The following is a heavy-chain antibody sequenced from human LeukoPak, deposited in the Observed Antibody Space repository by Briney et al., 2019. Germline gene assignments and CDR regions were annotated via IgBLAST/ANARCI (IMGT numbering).Heavy chain of an antibody. CDR1: GFTFSSYA. CDR2: IYGSGGST. J-gene: IGHJ3*02. D-gene: IGHD5-24*01. V-gene: IGHV3-23*01. Sequence: GGSLRLSCAASGFTFSSYAMSWVRQAPGKGLEWVSAIYGSGGSTDYADSVKGRFTISRDNSKNTLYRQMNSLRAEDTAVYYCAKLDMTTILRAFDIWGQGTMVTVSS. CDR3: AKLDMTTILRAFDI.